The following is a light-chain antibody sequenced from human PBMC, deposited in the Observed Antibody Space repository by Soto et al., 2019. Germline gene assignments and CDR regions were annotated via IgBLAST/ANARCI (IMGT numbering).Light chain of an antibody. V-gene: IGLV2-8*01. CDR3: SSYAGSSNV. Sequence: QSALTQPPSASGSPGQSVAISCTGTSSDVGGYNYVSWYQQHPGKAPKLMIYEVNKRPSGVPDRFSGSKSGNTASLTVSGLQAEDEADYYCSSYAGSSNVFXTGTKLTV. J-gene: IGLJ1*01. CDR2: EVN. CDR1: SSDVGGYNY.